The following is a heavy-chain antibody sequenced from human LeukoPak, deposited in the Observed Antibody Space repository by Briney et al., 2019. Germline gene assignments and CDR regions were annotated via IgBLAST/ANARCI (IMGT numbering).Heavy chain of an antibody. J-gene: IGHJ4*02. CDR1: GFTFSSYS. CDR3: ARGLVGATGY. V-gene: IGHV3-21*01. Sequence: PGGSLRLSCAASGFTFSSYSMNWVRQAPGKGLEWVSSISSSSSYIYYADSAKGRFTISRDNAKNSLYLQMNSLRAEDTAVYYCARGLVGATGYWGQGTLVTVSS. D-gene: IGHD1-26*01. CDR2: ISSSSSYI.